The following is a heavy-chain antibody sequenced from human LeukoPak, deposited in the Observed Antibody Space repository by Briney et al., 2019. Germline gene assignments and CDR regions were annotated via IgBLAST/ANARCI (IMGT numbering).Heavy chain of an antibody. J-gene: IGHJ5*02. D-gene: IGHD3-3*01. V-gene: IGHV3-23*01. CDR1: GFTFSSYA. Sequence: GGSLRLSCAASGFTFSSYAMSWVRQAPGKGLERVSAISGSGGSSYYADSVKGRFTISRDNSKNTLYLQMNSLRAEDTDVYYCAKDLLGDFWSGYYKGNWFDPWGQGTLVTVSS. CDR3: AKDLLGDFWSGYYKGNWFDP. CDR2: ISGSGGSS.